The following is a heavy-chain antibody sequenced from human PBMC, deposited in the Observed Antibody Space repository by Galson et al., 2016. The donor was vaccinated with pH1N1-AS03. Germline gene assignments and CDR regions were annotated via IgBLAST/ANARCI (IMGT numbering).Heavy chain of an antibody. CDR1: GFIFSSFA. CDR3: AKDIGDYEAFDY. CDR2: VTSSAGGS. J-gene: IGHJ4*02. V-gene: IGHV3-23*01. D-gene: IGHD4-17*01. Sequence: SLRLSCAASGFIFSSFAMNWVRQAPGKGLEWVSSVTSSAGGSYYADSVKGRFTISRDNSMNTVYLHMSSLRAEDTAVYYCAKDIGDYEAFDYWGQGTLVTVSS.